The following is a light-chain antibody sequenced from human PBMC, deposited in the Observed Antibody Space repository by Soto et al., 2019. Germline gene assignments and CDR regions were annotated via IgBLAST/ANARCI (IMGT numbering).Light chain of an antibody. CDR3: LQNYNYPRS. V-gene: IGKV1-6*01. CDR2: AAS. CDR1: QGIRND. Sequence: AIQMTQSTSSLSGSVGDRVTITCRASQGIRNDLGWYQQKPGKAPDLLIFAASSLQNGVPSRFSGNGSGTDFTLTISSLQPEDFATYYRLQNYNYPRSFGQGRRLEIK. J-gene: IGKJ5*01.